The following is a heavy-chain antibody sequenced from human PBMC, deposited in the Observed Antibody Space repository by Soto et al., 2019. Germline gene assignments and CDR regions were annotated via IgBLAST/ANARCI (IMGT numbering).Heavy chain of an antibody. D-gene: IGHD2-15*01. Sequence: QVQLVQSGAEVKKPGSSVKVSCKASGGTFSSYTISWVRQAPGQGLEWMGRIIPILGIANYAQKFQGRVTITADKSTSTAYMELSSLISEDTAGYYCASGAGSGLYSCLNFDYWGLRALVTV. CDR3: ASGAGSGLYSCLNFDY. V-gene: IGHV1-69*02. J-gene: IGHJ4*02. CDR1: GGTFSSYT. CDR2: IIPILGIA.